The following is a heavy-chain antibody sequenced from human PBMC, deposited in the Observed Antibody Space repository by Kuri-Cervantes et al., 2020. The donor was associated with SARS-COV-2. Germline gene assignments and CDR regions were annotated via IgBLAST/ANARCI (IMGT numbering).Heavy chain of an antibody. D-gene: IGHD2-2*02. CDR2: ISAYNGNT. Sequence: ASVKVSCKASGYTFTSYGISWVRQAPGQGLEWMGWISAYNGNTNYAQKLQGRVTITTDESTSTAYMELSSLRSEDTAVYYCARDMRGDCSSTSCYRDAFDIWGQGTMVTVSS. V-gene: IGHV1-18*01. CDR1: GYTFTSYG. CDR3: ARDMRGDCSSTSCYRDAFDI. J-gene: IGHJ3*02.